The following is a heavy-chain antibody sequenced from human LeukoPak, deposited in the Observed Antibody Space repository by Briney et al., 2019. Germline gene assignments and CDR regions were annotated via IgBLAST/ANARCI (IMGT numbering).Heavy chain of an antibody. CDR1: GGTFSSYA. V-gene: IGHV1-69*06. CDR3: ARAWPESYYFDY. D-gene: IGHD5-24*01. Sequence: GASVKVSCKASGGTFSSYAISWVRQAPGQGLEWMGGIIPIFGTANYAQKFQGRVTITADKSTSTAYMELSSLRSEDTAVYYCARAWPESYYFDYWGQGTLVTVSS. J-gene: IGHJ4*02. CDR2: IIPIFGTA.